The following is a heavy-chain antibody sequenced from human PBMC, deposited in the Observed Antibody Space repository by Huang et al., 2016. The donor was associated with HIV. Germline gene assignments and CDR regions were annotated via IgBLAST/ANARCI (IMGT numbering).Heavy chain of an antibody. Sequence: EVQLLESGGGLVQPGGSLRLSCLASGFTFSNYAMSWVRQAPGEGRGWVSAISGSGGRTYYADSVKGRFTISRDNFKNTLYLQMNSLRAEDTAVYYCAEEVSGYSYGIDYWGQGTLVTVSS. CDR3: AEEVSGYSYGIDY. D-gene: IGHD5-18*01. J-gene: IGHJ4*02. CDR2: ISGSGGRT. V-gene: IGHV3-23*01. CDR1: GFTFSNYA.